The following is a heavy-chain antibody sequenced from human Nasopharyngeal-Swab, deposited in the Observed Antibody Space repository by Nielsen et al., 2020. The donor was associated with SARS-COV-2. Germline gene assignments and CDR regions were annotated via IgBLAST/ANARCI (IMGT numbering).Heavy chain of an antibody. J-gene: IGHJ4*02. Sequence: VRQAPGKGLEWVAVISYDGSNKYYADSVKGRFTISRDNSKNTLYLQMNSLRAEDTAVYYSAKDKKARGDSSSWTTDYWGQGTLVTVSS. CDR3: AKDKKARGDSSSWTTDY. D-gene: IGHD6-13*01. CDR2: ISYDGSNK. V-gene: IGHV3-30*18.